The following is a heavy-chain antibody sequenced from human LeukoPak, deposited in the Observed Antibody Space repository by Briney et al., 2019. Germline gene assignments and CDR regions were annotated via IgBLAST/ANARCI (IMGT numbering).Heavy chain of an antibody. Sequence: GGSLRLSCAASGFTFSSYAMSWVRQALGKGPEWVSAISGSGGSTYYADSVKGRFSISRDNSKNTLYLQMNSLRAEDTAVYFCAGGRGWLVDYWGQGTRVTVSS. CDR1: GFTFSSYA. J-gene: IGHJ4*02. CDR2: ISGSGGST. CDR3: AGGRGWLVDY. D-gene: IGHD3-22*01. V-gene: IGHV3-23*01.